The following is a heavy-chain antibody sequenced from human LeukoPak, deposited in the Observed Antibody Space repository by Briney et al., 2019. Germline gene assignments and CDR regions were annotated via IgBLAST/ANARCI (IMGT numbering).Heavy chain of an antibody. CDR1: GFTFSSYS. J-gene: IGHJ4*02. D-gene: IGHD7-27*01. CDR3: ATSYESWGFDY. CDR2: ISSSSSTI. Sequence: PGGSLGLSCAASGFTFSSYSMNWVRQAPGKGLEWVSYISSSSSTIYYADSVKGRFTISRDNAKNSLYLQMNSLRAEDTAVYYCATSYESWGFDYWGQGTLVTVSS. V-gene: IGHV3-48*04.